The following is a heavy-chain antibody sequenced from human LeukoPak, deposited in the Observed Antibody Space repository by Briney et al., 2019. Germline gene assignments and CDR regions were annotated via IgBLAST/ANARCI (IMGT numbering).Heavy chain of an antibody. CDR3: ARARGYSYGYFDS. D-gene: IGHD5-18*01. Sequence: PGGSLRLSCAASGFTFDDYAMQWVRQAPGKGLEWVSGISWNSGDIGYADFVKGRFTISRDNAKNSLYLQMSSLRGEDTALYYCARARGYSYGYFDSWGQGTLVTVSS. CDR2: ISWNSGDI. V-gene: IGHV3-9*01. CDR1: GFTFDDYA. J-gene: IGHJ4*02.